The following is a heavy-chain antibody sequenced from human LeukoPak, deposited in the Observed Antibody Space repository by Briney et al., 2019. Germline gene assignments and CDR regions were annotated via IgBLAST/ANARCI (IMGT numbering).Heavy chain of an antibody. D-gene: IGHD2-2*01. J-gene: IGHJ4*02. V-gene: IGHV1-8*02. Sequence: ASVRVSCKTSGYTFGTYDINWLRQAAGQGLEWMGWMNPNSANTGFAQKFQGRAAITRDTSTATAYSELSGLTSEDTAVYYCARAIRYQLLSDYWGQGTLVTVSS. CDR2: MNPNSANT. CDR3: ARAIRYQLLSDY. CDR1: GYTFGTYD.